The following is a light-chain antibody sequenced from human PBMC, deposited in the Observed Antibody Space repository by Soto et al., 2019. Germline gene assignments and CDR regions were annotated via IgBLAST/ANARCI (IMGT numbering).Light chain of an antibody. CDR1: SSNIGAGYD. CDR2: GNS. J-gene: IGLJ3*02. V-gene: IGLV1-40*01. Sequence: QSVLTQPPSVSGAPGQRVTISCTGSSSNIGAGYDVHWYQQLPGTAPKLLIYGNSNRPSGVPDRFSGSKSGTSASQAITGLRAEDEADYYCQSYDSSHWVFGGGTKLTVL. CDR3: QSYDSSHWV.